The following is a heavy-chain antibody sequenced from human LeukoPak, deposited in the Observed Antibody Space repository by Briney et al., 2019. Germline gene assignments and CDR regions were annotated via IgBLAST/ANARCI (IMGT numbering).Heavy chain of an antibody. CDR2: INHSGST. Sequence: SETLSLTCAVYDGSFSGYYWSWIRQPPGKGLEWIGEINHSGSTNYNPSLKSRVTISVDTSKNQFSLKLRSVTAADTAVYYCAREEAWSSSSLGGFDPWGQGTLVTVSS. CDR3: AREEAWSSSSLGGFDP. CDR1: DGSFSGYY. V-gene: IGHV4-34*01. D-gene: IGHD6-6*01. J-gene: IGHJ5*02.